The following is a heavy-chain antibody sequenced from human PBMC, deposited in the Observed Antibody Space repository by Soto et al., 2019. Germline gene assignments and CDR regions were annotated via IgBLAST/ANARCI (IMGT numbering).Heavy chain of an antibody. CDR2: IIPIFGTA. CDR3: ARAPHPHENCISTSCYSSPADWFAP. CDR1: GGTFSSYA. V-gene: IGHV1-69*13. J-gene: IGHJ5*02. D-gene: IGHD2-2*01. Sequence: GASVKVSCEASGGTFSSYAISCVRQAPEQGLEWMGGIIPIFGTANYAQKFQGRVTITADESTSTAYMELSSLRSEATAEYYCARAPHPHENCISTSCYSSPADWFAPWGQETLVTFPS.